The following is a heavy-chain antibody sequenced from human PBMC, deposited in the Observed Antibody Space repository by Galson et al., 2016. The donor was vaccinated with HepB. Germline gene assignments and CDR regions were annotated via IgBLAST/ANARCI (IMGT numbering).Heavy chain of an antibody. D-gene: IGHD6-19*01. Sequence: LRLSCAASGFTFSRYGMHWVRQAPGKGLEWVAVISYDGGDKHYADSVKGRFTISRDNAKNSLYLQMNSLRAEDTAVYYCAREGAEMAVAGTAFDYWGQGTLVTVSS. CDR1: GFTFSRYG. CDR3: AREGAEMAVAGTAFDY. V-gene: IGHV3-30*12. J-gene: IGHJ4*02. CDR2: ISYDGGDK.